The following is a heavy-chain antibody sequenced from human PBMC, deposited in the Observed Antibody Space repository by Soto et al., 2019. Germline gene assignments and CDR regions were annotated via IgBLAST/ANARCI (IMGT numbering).Heavy chain of an antibody. J-gene: IGHJ6*03. CDR2: IYYSGST. D-gene: IGHD2-15*01. CDR3: ARGPGGGPQYCSGGSCYGDYYYYYMDV. CDR1: GGSISSYY. Sequence: SETLSLTCTVSGGSISSYYWSWIRQPPGKGLEWIGYIYYSGSTNYNPSLKSRVTISVDTSKNQFSLKLSSVTAADTAVYYCARGPGGGPQYCSGGSCYGDYYYYYMDVWGKGTTVTVSS. V-gene: IGHV4-59*01.